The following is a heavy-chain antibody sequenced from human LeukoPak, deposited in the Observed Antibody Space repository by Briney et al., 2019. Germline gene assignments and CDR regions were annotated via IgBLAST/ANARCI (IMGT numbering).Heavy chain of an antibody. J-gene: IGHJ4*02. Sequence: GGSMRLACAASGLTFTSYSMNWVRQAPGKGLEWVSSISSSSSYIYYADSVKGPFTLSRDNAKNSLYLQMNSLRAEDTAVYYCARAPMVVTPIDYWGQGTLVTVSS. D-gene: IGHD4-23*01. CDR3: ARAPMVVTPIDY. V-gene: IGHV3-21*01. CDR2: ISSSSSYI. CDR1: GLTFTSYS.